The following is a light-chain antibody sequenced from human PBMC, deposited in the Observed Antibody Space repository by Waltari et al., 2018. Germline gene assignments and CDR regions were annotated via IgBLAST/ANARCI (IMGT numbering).Light chain of an antibody. CDR3: SSYMNSSLV. V-gene: IGLV2-14*01. CDR1: SSDIGGYKY. CDR2: VVS. Sequence: QSALTQPASVSGSPGQSITISCTGTSSDIGGYKYVSWYQQHPGKAPQLMIYVVSNRPSGVSNRFSGSKSGSTASLTISGLQSEDEADYYCSSYMNSSLVFGAGTKVTVL. J-gene: IGLJ3*02.